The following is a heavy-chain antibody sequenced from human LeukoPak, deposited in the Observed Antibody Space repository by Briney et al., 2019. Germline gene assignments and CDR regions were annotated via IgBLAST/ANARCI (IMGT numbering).Heavy chain of an antibody. J-gene: IGHJ4*02. CDR1: GGSFSGYY. CDR3: ARLAYYYDSSGYYYVYYFDY. V-gene: IGHV4-59*01. Sequence: SETLSLTCVVYGGSFSGYYWSWIRQPPGKGLEWIGYIYYSGSTNYNPSLKSRVTISVDTSKNQFSLKLSSVTAADTAVYYCARLAYYYDSSGYYYVYYFDYWGQGTLVTVSS. D-gene: IGHD3-22*01. CDR2: IYYSGST.